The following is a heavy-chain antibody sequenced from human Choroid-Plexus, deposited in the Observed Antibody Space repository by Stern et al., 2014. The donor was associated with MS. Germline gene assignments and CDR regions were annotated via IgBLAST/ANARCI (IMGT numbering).Heavy chain of an antibody. V-gene: IGHV3-30*18. CDR1: GFTFGSCA. CDR2: VSYDGSNK. J-gene: IGHJ5*02. D-gene: IGHD2/OR15-2a*01. CDR3: AKDRQYLTYFFDH. Sequence: DQLVESGGGVVQPGRPLRLSCVASGFTFGSCAMHWVRQAPGKGLEWVAGVSYDGSNKYYPDSVKGRFTISRDNSQNTLYMQMSSLRPEDTAVYYCAKDRQYLTYFFDHWGQGSLVTVSS.